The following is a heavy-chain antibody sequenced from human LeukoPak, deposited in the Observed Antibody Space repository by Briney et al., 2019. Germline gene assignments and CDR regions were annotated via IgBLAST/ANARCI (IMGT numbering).Heavy chain of an antibody. CDR3: ASGSRYSYGYYYYYMDV. J-gene: IGHJ6*03. Sequence: ASVKVSCKASGYTFTGYYMHWVRQAPGQGLEWMGWINPNSGGTNYAQKFQGRVTMTRDTSISTAYMELSRLRSDDTAVYYCASGSRYSYGYYYYYMDVWGKGTTVTVSS. D-gene: IGHD5-18*01. CDR1: GYTFTGYY. V-gene: IGHV1-2*02. CDR2: INPNSGGT.